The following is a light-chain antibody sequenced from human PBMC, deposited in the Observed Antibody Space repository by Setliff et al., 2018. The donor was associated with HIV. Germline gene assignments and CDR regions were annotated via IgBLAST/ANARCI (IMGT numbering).Light chain of an antibody. Sequence: QSVLTQPPSVSGAPGQRVTISCTGSRSNIGAGYDVQWYQQLPGTAPKLVMFGNSNRPSGVPDRFSDSKSGTSAALAISGLQAEDEADYYCQSYDSSLSGYVFGTGTKVTAL. CDR3: QSYDSSLSGYV. CDR1: RSNIGAGYD. CDR2: GNS. V-gene: IGLV1-40*01. J-gene: IGLJ1*01.